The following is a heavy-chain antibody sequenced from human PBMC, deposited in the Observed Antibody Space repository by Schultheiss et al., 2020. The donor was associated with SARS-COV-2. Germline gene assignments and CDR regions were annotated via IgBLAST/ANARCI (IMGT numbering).Heavy chain of an antibody. CDR1: GGSFSGYY. CDR2: INHSGST. V-gene: IGHV4-34*01. CDR3: AREKRYCSSTSCYRGGYYYYYMDV. D-gene: IGHD2-2*02. J-gene: IGHJ6*03. Sequence: SETLSLTCAVYGGSFSGYYWSWIRQPPGKGLEWIGEINHSGSTNYNPSLKSRVTISVDTSKNQFSLKLSSVTAADTAVYYCAREKRYCSSTSCYRGGYYYYYMDVWGKGTTVTVSS.